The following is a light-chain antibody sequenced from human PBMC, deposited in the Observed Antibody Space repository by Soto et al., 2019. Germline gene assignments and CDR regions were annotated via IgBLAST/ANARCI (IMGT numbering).Light chain of an antibody. CDR3: QLYNNWAPS. CDR2: GAS. J-gene: IGKJ4*01. V-gene: IGKV3-15*01. Sequence: IVMKQAPATLWVDPLEIATLSFMASQSVSSNLAWYQQKPGQAPRLLIYGASTRATGIPARFSGSGSGIEFTLTICGLQSEDFAVCYCQLYNNWAPSFAGGTKVDIK. CDR1: QSVSSN.